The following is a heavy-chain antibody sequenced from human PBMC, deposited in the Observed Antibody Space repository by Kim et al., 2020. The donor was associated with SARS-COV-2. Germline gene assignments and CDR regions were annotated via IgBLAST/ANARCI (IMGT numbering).Heavy chain of an antibody. CDR1: GYTFASFG. V-gene: IGHV1-18*04. Sequence: ASVKVSCKTSGYTFASFGISWVRQAPGQGLEWMGWISPYNGNTNYAQNFQGRLTMTTDTSTSTAYMQLDSLRPDDTAVYFCALDYGDFWPRDWGQGTLVTVSS. CDR2: ISPYNGNT. J-gene: IGHJ4*02. D-gene: IGHD4-17*01. CDR3: ALDYGDFWPRD.